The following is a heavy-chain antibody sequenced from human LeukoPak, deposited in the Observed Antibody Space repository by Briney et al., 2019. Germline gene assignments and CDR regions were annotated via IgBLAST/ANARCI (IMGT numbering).Heavy chain of an antibody. CDR2: ISGSGTTT. CDR3: ARDVTGYSSGGYTGDY. V-gene: IGHV3-23*01. CDR1: GFIFSSYA. J-gene: IGHJ4*02. Sequence: RTGGSLRLSCAASGFIFSSYAMTWVRQAPGRGLEWLSTISGSGTTTYYVDSVKGRFTISRDNSKNTLYLQMNSLRAEDTAVYYCARDVTGYSSGGYTGDYWGQGTLVTVSS. D-gene: IGHD6-19*01.